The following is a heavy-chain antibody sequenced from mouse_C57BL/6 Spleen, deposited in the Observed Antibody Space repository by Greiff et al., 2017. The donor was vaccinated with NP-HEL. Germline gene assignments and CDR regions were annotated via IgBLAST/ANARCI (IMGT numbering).Heavy chain of an antibody. J-gene: IGHJ2*01. D-gene: IGHD1-1*01. V-gene: IGHV1-81*01. CDR2: IYPRSGNT. CDR1: GYTFPSYG. CDR3: ARCYGSSHYFDY. Sequence: VKVVESGAELARPGASVKLSCKASGYTFPSYGISWVKQRTGQGLEWIGEIYPRSGNTYYNEKFKGKATLTADKSSSTAYMELRSLTSEDSAVYFCARCYGSSHYFDYWGQGTTLTVSS.